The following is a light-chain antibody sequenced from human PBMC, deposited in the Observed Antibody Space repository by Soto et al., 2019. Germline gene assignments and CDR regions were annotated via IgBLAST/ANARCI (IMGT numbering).Light chain of an antibody. CDR2: STT. CDR1: TGAVTSGYY. V-gene: IGLV7-43*01. Sequence: QAVVTQEPSLTVSPGGTVTLTCASSTGAVTSGYYPNWFQQKPGQPPRALIYSTTYKHSWTPARFSGSLLGGKAALTLSGVQPEVEADYYCLLFDGDGVVFGGGTKLTVL. CDR3: LLFDGDGVV. J-gene: IGLJ2*01.